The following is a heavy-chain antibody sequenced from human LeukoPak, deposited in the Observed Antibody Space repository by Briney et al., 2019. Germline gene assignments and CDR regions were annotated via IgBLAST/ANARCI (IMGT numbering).Heavy chain of an antibody. J-gene: IGHJ4*02. CDR2: IYRGGST. Sequence: GGSLRLSCAASGFTVGSNYMSWVRQAPGKGLEWVSIIYRGGSTNYADSVKGRFTISRDNAKNSLYLQMNSLRAEDTALYYCARAHDYYDSSGYYLDYWGQGTLVTVSS. V-gene: IGHV3-66*01. CDR1: GFTVGSNY. CDR3: ARAHDYYDSSGYYLDY. D-gene: IGHD3-22*01.